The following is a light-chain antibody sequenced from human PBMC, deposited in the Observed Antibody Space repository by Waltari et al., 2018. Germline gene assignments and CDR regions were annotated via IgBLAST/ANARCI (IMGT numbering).Light chain of an antibody. CDR3: QQYNYWPRT. V-gene: IGKV3-15*01. Sequence: IVMTQSPATLSVSPGERATLYCRASQSVSSNLAWYQQKPCQAPRLLIYGASTRATGIPARFSGSGSGTEFTLTISSLQSEDFAFYYCQQYNYWPRTFGQGTKVEIK. CDR1: QSVSSN. CDR2: GAS. J-gene: IGKJ1*01.